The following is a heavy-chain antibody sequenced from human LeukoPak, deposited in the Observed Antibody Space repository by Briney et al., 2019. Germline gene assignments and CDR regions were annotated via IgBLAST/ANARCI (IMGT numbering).Heavy chain of an antibody. Sequence: PSQTLSLTCAVSGGSTSSGGYSWSWIRQPPGKGLEWIGYIYHSGSTYYNPSLKSRVTISVDRSKNQFSLKLSSVTAADTAVYYCARLGSGRAFDYWGQGTLVTVSS. V-gene: IGHV4-30-2*01. J-gene: IGHJ4*02. CDR2: IYHSGST. D-gene: IGHD3-10*01. CDR1: GGSTSSGGYS. CDR3: ARLGSGRAFDY.